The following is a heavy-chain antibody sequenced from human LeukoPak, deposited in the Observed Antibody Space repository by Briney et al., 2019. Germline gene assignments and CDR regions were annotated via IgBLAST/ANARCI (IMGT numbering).Heavy chain of an antibody. CDR1: GFTFSTYD. CDR3: APQGTNYFDY. CDR2: ISRSSII. D-gene: IGHD3-10*01. Sequence: PGGSLRLSCAASGFTFSTYDMNWVRQAPGKGLEWVSYISRSSIIYYADSVKGRFTISRDNAKNSLYLQMNSLRAEDTAVYYCAPQGTNYFDYWGQGTLVTVSS. J-gene: IGHJ4*02. V-gene: IGHV3-69-1*01.